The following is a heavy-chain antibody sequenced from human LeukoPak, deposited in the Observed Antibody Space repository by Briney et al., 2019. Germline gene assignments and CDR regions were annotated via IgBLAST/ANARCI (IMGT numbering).Heavy chain of an antibody. V-gene: IGHV3-30*02. J-gene: IGHJ4*02. CDR1: GFTFSTNG. CDR2: VWYDETNK. D-gene: IGHD6-6*01. CDR3: AKPGGGSSIGY. Sequence: GGSLRLSCAASGFTFSTNGMHWVRQAPDKGLEWVAFVWYDETNKYYADSVKGRFTISRDNSKNTLYLQMNSLRADDTAVYYCAKPGGGSSIGYWGQGTPVTVFS.